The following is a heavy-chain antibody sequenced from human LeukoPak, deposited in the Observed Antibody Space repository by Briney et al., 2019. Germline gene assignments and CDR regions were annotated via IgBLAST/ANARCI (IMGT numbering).Heavy chain of an antibody. D-gene: IGHD2-21*02. Sequence: GGSLRLSCVASGFTFSNFAMSWVRQAPGKGLEWVSVINSNGGTTYYAGSVKGRFTISRDNSKNTLYLQMNSLRAEDTAVYYCARGVTAQWFDYWGQGTLVTVSS. J-gene: IGHJ4*02. CDR1: GFTFSNFA. V-gene: IGHV3-23*01. CDR3: ARGVTAQWFDY. CDR2: INSNGGTT.